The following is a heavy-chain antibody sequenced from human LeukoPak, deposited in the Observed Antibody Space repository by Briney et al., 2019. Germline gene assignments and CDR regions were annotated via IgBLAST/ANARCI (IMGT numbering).Heavy chain of an antibody. CDR3: VGGVPNWGFDY. D-gene: IGHD7-27*01. CDR1: RYTFSSYD. J-gene: IGHJ4*02. CDR2: MNPNSGNT. V-gene: IGHV1-8*01. Sequence: RASVKVSCKASRYTFSSYDINWVRQATGQGLEWMGWMNPNSGNTGYAQNFQGRVTMTRDTSISTAYMELTSLRSEDTAVYYCVGGVPNWGFDYWGQGTLVIVSS.